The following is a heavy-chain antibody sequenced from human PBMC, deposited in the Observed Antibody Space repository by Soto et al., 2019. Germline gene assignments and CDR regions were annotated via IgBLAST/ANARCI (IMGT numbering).Heavy chain of an antibody. CDR2: IYYSGST. J-gene: IGHJ3*02. CDR1: GGSISSGDYY. Sequence: QVQLQESGPGLVKPSQTLSLTCTVSGGSISSGDYYWSWIHQPPGKGLEWIGYIYYSGSTYYNPSLKSRVTISVDTSKNQFSLKLSSVTAADTAVYYCASKPAANVYAFDIWGQGTMVTVSS. D-gene: IGHD2-2*01. CDR3: ASKPAANVYAFDI. V-gene: IGHV4-30-4*01.